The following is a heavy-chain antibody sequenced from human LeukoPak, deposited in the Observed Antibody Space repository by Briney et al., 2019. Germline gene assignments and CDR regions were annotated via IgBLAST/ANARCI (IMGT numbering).Heavy chain of an antibody. D-gene: IGHD3-3*01. V-gene: IGHV3-48*04. Sequence: SRCSDTIYYTDSVKGRFTTSRDNAKNSLYLQMSSLRAEDTAVYYWARVPVDFWSGSDDYYYYMDVWGKGTTVTVSS. CDR2: SRCSDTI. CDR3: ARVPVDFWSGSDDYYYYMDV. J-gene: IGHJ6*03.